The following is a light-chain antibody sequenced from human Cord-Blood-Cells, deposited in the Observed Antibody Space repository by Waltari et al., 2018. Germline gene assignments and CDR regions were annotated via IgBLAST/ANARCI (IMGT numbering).Light chain of an antibody. CDR1: QYISNY. CDR3: HQYDILGT. Sequence: DIQMTQSPPSLSASVGDRVTITCQARQYISNYLNWYQPKPGKAPKLLIYDASNLETGVPSRFSGSGSGTDVSFTISSLQPEDIATYSCHQYDILGTFGPGTKVDIK. CDR2: DAS. V-gene: IGKV1-33*01. J-gene: IGKJ3*01.